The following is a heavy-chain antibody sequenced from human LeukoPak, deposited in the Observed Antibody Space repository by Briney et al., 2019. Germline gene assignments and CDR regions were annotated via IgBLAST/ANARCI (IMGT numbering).Heavy chain of an antibody. CDR3: TRSVRNGHIDY. D-gene: IGHD2-21*01. CDR2: MNPNSGNT. V-gene: IGHV1-8*01. Sequence: ASVKVSCKASGYTFTSYDINWVRQAPGQGLEWMGWMNPNSGNTGYAQKFQGRVTMTRSTSISTAYMELSSLRFEDTAVYYCTRSVRNGHIDYWGQGALVTVSS. J-gene: IGHJ4*02. CDR1: GYTFTSYD.